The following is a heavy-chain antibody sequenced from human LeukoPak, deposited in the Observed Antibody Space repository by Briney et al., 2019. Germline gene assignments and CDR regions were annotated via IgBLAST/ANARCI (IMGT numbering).Heavy chain of an antibody. J-gene: IGHJ4*02. CDR2: IVSNGGNT. Sequence: GGSLRLSCAASGFTFSTYGMSWVRQAPGKGLEWVSSIVSNGGNTFCADSVKGRFTISRDNSKNTLYLEMNSLRVEDTAVYYCATRGPLRKYYFDSWGQGSLVTVSS. CDR3: ATRGPLRKYYFDS. CDR1: GFTFSTYG. D-gene: IGHD3-16*01. V-gene: IGHV3-23*01.